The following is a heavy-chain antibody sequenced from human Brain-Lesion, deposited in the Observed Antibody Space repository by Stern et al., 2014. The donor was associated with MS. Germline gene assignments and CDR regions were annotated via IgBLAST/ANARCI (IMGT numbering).Heavy chain of an antibody. CDR1: GFNVRSYW. D-gene: IGHD3-16*01. J-gene: IGHJ4*02. Sequence: VQLVESGGGLVQPGGSLRLAWAASGFNVRSYWMHWVRQFPEKGLFWVSQINRDGSDTSYADSVKGRFSISRDNIRNMLYLRMTSLRAEDTAVYYCARGVGDYWGQGARVTVSS. CDR3: ARGVGDY. V-gene: IGHV3-74*01. CDR2: INRDGSDT.